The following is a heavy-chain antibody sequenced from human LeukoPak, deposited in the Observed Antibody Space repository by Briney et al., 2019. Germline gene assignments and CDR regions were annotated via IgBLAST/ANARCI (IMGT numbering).Heavy chain of an antibody. Sequence: GGSLRLSCAASGFTFSNHGMHWARQAPGKGLEWVAVIWYDGSYKYYADSVKGRFTISRDNSKNTLYLQMNSLRAEDTAVYYCAKAIHSSSSGVVDYWGQGTLVTVSS. J-gene: IGHJ4*02. CDR1: GFTFSNHG. D-gene: IGHD6-6*01. CDR2: IWYDGSYK. V-gene: IGHV3-33*06. CDR3: AKAIHSSSSGVVDY.